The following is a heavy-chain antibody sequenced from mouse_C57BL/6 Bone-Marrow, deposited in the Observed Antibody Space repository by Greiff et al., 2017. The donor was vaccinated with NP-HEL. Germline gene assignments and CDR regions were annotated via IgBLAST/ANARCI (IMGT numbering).Heavy chain of an antibody. CDR3: ARGTTVVANYYAMDY. Sequence: QVQLQQSGAELARPGASVKMSCKASGYTFTSYTMHWVKQRPGQGLEWIGYINPSSGYTKYNQKFKDKATLTADKSSSTAYMQLSSLTSEDSAVYYGARGTTVVANYYAMDYWGQGTSVTVSS. CDR2: INPSSGYT. V-gene: IGHV1-4*01. J-gene: IGHJ4*01. CDR1: GYTFTSYT. D-gene: IGHD1-1*01.